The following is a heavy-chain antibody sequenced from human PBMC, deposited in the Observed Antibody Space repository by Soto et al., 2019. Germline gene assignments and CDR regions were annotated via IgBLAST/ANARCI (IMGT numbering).Heavy chain of an antibody. CDR1: GGAFSSFD. CDR3: ARARAERDRSYVFRGGSFDS. Sequence: QVQLVQSGAEVKKPGSSVKVSCKASGGAFSSFDISWVRQAPGLGLEWMGGSIPVLGTTSYAQKFQGRITITADASTRTAHRELYSLRPDDTAIYYCARARAERDRSYVFRGGSFDSWGQGTLVTVSS. CDR2: SIPVLGTT. D-gene: IGHD3-3*01. J-gene: IGHJ4*02. V-gene: IGHV1-69*01.